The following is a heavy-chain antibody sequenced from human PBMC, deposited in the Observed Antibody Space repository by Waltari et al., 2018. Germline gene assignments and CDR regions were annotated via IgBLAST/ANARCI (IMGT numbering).Heavy chain of an antibody. CDR1: GGSISSHY. CDR2: IYYSGST. Sequence: QVQLQESGPGLVKPSETLSLTCTVSGGSISSHYWSWIRQPPGKGLEWIGYIYYSGSTNHNPSLKSRVTISVDTSKNQFSLKLSSVTAADTAVYYCAREREGIAARRLHAFDIWGQGTMVTVSS. D-gene: IGHD6-6*01. J-gene: IGHJ3*02. CDR3: AREREGIAARRLHAFDI. V-gene: IGHV4-59*11.